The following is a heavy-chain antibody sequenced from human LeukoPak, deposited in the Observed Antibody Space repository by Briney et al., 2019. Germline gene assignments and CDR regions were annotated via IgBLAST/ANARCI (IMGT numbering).Heavy chain of an antibody. CDR3: AKDGGH. V-gene: IGHV3-9*01. CDR1: GFTFDDYA. CDR2: ISWNSGSI. J-gene: IGHJ4*02. Sequence: GGSLRLSCAASGFTFDDYAMHWVRQAPGKGLEWVSGISWNSGSIGYADSMKGRFTISRDNAKNSLYLQMNSLRAEDTALYYCAKDGGHWGQGTLVTVSS.